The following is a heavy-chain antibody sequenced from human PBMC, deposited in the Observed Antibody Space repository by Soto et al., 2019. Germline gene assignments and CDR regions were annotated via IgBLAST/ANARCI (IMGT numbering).Heavy chain of an antibody. CDR3: ARRGSGIAAPHPDRYWFDP. V-gene: IGHV1-2*04. J-gene: IGHJ5*02. CDR2: INPNSGGT. Sequence: ASVKVSCKASGYTFTGYYMHWVRQAPGQGLEWMGWINPNSGGTNYAQKFQGWVTMTRDTSISTAYMELSRLRSDDTAVYYCARRGSGIAAPHPDRYWFDPWGQGTLVTVSS. CDR1: GYTFTGYY. D-gene: IGHD6-13*01.